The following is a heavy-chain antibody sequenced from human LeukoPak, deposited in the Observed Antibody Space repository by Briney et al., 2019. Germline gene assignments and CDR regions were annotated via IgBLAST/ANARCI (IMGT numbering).Heavy chain of an antibody. V-gene: IGHV3-7*01. Sequence: GTPRLSCAASVFIAFSYWLSWVRPTPGTRLEWVANIKQDGSEEYYVDSVKGRFTISRDNAKNSLHLQMNSLRDEDTAVYYCARGHYGDYDWGQGTRVTVSS. CDR3: ARGHYGDYD. CDR1: VFIAFSYW. CDR2: IKQDGSEE. D-gene: IGHD4-17*01. J-gene: IGHJ4*02.